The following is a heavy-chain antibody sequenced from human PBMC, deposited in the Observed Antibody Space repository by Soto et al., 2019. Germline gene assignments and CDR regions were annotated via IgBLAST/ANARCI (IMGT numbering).Heavy chain of an antibody. J-gene: IGHJ3*02. CDR1: SGSISSSNW. Sequence: SETLSLTCAVSSGSISSSNWWSWVRQPPGKGLEWIGEIYHSGSTNYNPSLKSRVTTSVDKSKNQFSLKLSSVTAADTAVYYCARDCSSGGSCYSGAFDIWGQGTMVTVSS. CDR2: IYHSGST. V-gene: IGHV4-4*02. D-gene: IGHD2-15*01. CDR3: ARDCSSGGSCYSGAFDI.